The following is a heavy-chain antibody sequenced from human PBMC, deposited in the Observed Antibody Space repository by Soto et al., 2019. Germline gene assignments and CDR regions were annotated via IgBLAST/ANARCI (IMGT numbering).Heavy chain of an antibody. CDR1: GFTFSYYW. V-gene: IGHV3-74*03. CDR3: ARGDGGAFDL. CDR2: IHSDGSST. J-gene: IGHJ3*01. D-gene: IGHD4-17*01. Sequence: EVQLVESGGGLVQPGESLRLSCAASGFTFSYYWMHWVRQAPGKGLVWVSRIHSDGSSTTYADSVNDRFTISRDNARNTLYLQMNSLRAEDTAVYYCARGDGGAFDLWGQGTVLTVSS.